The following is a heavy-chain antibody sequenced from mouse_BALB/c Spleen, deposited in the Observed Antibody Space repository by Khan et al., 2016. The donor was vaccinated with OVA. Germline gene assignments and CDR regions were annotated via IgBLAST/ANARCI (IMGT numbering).Heavy chain of an antibody. Sequence: QVQLQQSGAELARPGASVKLSCKASGYTFTDYYINWVKLRTGQGLEGIGEISPGSGETYYNERFKGKAKLMADKSSSTANMQLSSLTSEASAVYFCARRKYFCYTFDYWGQGTLVTVSA. CDR3: ARRKYFCYTFDY. J-gene: IGHJ3*01. V-gene: IGHV1-77*01. CDR1: GYTFTDYY. D-gene: IGHD1-2*01. CDR2: ISPGSGET.